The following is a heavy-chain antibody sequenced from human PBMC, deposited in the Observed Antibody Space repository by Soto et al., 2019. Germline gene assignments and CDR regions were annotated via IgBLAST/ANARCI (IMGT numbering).Heavy chain of an antibody. CDR3: ATRAVRATEARENNFDF. J-gene: IGHJ4*02. D-gene: IGHD2-21*02. Sequence: EVQLLESGGGLVQPGGSLRLSCTASGITFSNHVMSWVRQAPGKGLEWVSGISGRGDRTLYADSVQGRLTTARDNSKNTLYLEMDRLGAEDAAEDYCATRAVRATEARENNFDFWGQGTPVIVSS. CDR2: ISGRGDRT. CDR1: GITFSNHV. V-gene: IGHV3-23*01.